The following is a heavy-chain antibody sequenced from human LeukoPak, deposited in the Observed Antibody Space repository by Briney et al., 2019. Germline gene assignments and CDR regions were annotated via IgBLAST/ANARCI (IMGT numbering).Heavy chain of an antibody. J-gene: IGHJ4*02. CDR3: ARFYDFWSGLIDY. CDR1: GYSISSGYY. D-gene: IGHD3-3*01. CDR2: IYHSGST. Sequence: PSETLSLTCAVSGYSISSGYYWGWIRQPPGKGLEWIGSIYHSGSTYYNPSLKSRVTISVDTSKNQFSLKLGSVTVADTAVYYCARFYDFWSGLIDYWGQGTLVTVSS. V-gene: IGHV4-38-2*01.